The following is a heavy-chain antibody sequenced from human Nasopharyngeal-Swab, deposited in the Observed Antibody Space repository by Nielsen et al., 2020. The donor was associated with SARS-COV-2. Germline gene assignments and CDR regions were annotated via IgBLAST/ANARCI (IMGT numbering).Heavy chain of an antibody. J-gene: IGHJ4*02. CDR3: AGGNSADH. CDR1: GFTFSRSW. D-gene: IGHD4-23*01. Sequence: GESLKISCAASGFTFSRSWMAWVRQAPGKGLEWVANINQDGSQKYYVDSVKGRFTISRDNAESSLYLQMDSLRADDTAVYYCAGGNSADHWGQGTLVTVSS. CDR2: INQDGSQK. V-gene: IGHV3-7*01.